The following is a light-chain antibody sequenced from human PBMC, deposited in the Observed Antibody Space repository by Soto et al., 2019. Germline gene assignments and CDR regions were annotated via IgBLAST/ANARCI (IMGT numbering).Light chain of an antibody. J-gene: IGLJ3*02. V-gene: IGLV1-44*01. Sequence: QSVLTQPPSASGTPGQRVTISCSGTSSNIGSNTVNWYQQLPGTAPKLLIYSDNHRPSGVPDRFSGSKSGTSASLASSGLQSEDEADYYCAAWDDSLNGGVFGGGTKLTVL. CDR3: AAWDDSLNGGV. CDR2: SDN. CDR1: SSNIGSNT.